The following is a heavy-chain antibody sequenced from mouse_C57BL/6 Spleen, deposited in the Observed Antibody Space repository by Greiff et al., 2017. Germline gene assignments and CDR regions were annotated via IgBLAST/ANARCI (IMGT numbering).Heavy chain of an antibody. D-gene: IGHD3-1*01. CDR1: GYTFTDYY. J-gene: IGHJ3*01. CDR2: INPNNGGT. CDR3: ARRAQAWFAY. V-gene: IGHV1-26*01. Sequence: EVQLQQSGPELVKPGASVKISCKASGYTFTDYYMNWVNQSHGKSLEWIGDINPNNGGTSYNQKFKGKATLTVDKSSSTAYMELRSLTSEDSAVYYCARRAQAWFAYWGQGTLVTVSA.